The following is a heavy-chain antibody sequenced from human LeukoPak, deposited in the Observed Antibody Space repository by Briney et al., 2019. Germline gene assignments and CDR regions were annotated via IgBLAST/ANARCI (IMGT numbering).Heavy chain of an antibody. CDR1: GGSMNNYY. CDR2: IYHTGSA. CDR3: ARGRGDSKGTSFDF. Sequence: PSETLSLTCTVSGGSMNNYYWSWIRQSPGKGLEWVGYIYHTGSATYKPSLKSRATLSLDTSKNQFSLRLNSVTAADTAVYYCARGRGDSKGTSFDFWGQGTLVTVSS. V-gene: IGHV4-59*01. J-gene: IGHJ4*02. D-gene: IGHD3-22*01.